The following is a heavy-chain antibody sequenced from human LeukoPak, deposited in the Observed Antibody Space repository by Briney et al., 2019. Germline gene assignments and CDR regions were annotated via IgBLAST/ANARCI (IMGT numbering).Heavy chain of an antibody. CDR1: GFTFSSYA. D-gene: IGHD3-22*01. J-gene: IGHJ4*02. CDR2: TSGSGGST. CDR3: AKSIVTMIVVPPVGY. Sequence: GRSLRPSCAASGFTFSSYAMSWVRQAPGKGLEWVSATSGSGGSTYYADYVKDRLTISRDNSKNTLYLQMNSLRAEDTAVYYCAKSIVTMIVVPPVGYWGQGTLVTVSS. V-gene: IGHV3-23*01.